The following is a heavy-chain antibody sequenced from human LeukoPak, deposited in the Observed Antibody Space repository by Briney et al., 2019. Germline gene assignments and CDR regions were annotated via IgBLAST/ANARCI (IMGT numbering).Heavy chain of an antibody. CDR2: IWFDGSNK. CDR1: GFTFSTYV. V-gene: IGHV3-33*01. Sequence: SGGSLRLSCAASGFTFSTYVMHWVRQAPGKGLEWVAVIWFDGSNKYYADSVKGRFTISRDNSKNTLYLQMNSLRAEDTAVYYCARVGIAGSYFDYWGQGTLVTVSS. CDR3: ARVGIAGSYFDY. D-gene: IGHD6-13*01. J-gene: IGHJ4*02.